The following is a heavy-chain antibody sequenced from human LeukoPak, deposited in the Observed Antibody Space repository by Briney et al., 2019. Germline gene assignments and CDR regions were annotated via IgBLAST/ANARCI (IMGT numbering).Heavy chain of an antibody. D-gene: IGHD3-22*01. J-gene: IGHJ4*02. Sequence: PSETLSLTCTVSGGSISGSSHYWGWIRQPLGKGLEWIGSIHYGGKTYDNPSLKSRVTMSVDTSKNQFSLKLSSVTAADTALYYCARLLYDSRGHQYFDYWGQGTLVTVSS. CDR2: IHYGGKT. V-gene: IGHV4-39*01. CDR1: GGSISGSSHY. CDR3: ARLLYDSRGHQYFDY.